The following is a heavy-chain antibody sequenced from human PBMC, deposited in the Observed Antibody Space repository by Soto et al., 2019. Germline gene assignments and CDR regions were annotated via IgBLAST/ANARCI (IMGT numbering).Heavy chain of an antibody. V-gene: IGHV3-30-3*01. CDR3: ARGTLGGFYYYYGMDV. D-gene: IGHD3-16*01. J-gene: IGHJ6*02. Sequence: GGSLRLSCAASGFTFSSYAMHWVRQAPGKGLEWVAVISYDGSNKYYADSVKGRFTISRDNSKNTLYLQMNSLRAEDTAVYYCARGTLGGFYYYYGMDVWGQGTTVTVSS. CDR2: ISYDGSNK. CDR1: GFTFSSYA.